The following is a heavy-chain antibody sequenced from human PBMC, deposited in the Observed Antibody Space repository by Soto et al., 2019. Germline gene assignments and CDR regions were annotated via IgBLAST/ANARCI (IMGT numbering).Heavy chain of an antibody. D-gene: IGHD3-3*01. CDR1: GFSFSDSA. J-gene: IGHJ4*02. CDR3: LRDIFGVVIFDS. CDR2: ISTNGRST. V-gene: IGHV3-64D*06. Sequence: GGSLRLSCSASGFSFSDSAMHWVRQAPGKRLEYVSAISTNGRSTYYADSVKGRFTISRDNSKNTVHLQMSSLRAEDTAVYYCLRDIFGVVIFDSWGQGTPVTVYS.